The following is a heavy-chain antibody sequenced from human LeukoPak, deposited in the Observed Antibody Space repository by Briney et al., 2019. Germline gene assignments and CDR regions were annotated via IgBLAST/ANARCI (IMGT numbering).Heavy chain of an antibody. CDR1: GFTFSRYA. CDR2: ISYDGSNK. Sequence: GGSLRLSCAASGFTFSRYAMHWVRQAPGKGLEWVAVISYDGSNKYYADSVKGRFTISRDNSKNTLYLQMNSLRAEDTAVYYCARSCYGDYGTAYWGQGTLVTVSS. J-gene: IGHJ4*02. D-gene: IGHD4-17*01. CDR3: ARSCYGDYGTAY. V-gene: IGHV3-30-3*01.